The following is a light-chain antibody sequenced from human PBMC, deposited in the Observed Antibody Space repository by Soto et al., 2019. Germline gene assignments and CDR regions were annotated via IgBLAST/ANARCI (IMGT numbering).Light chain of an antibody. J-gene: IGKJ2*01. CDR3: QQYNNWYT. CDR2: GAS. Sequence: EILMTQSPATLAVSPGERATLSCRASQTVNTNLAWYQQRPGQAPRLLIYGASDRATGVPPRFSGSGSGTEFTFTISSLQSEDFAVYYCQQYNNWYTFGQGTKLEIK. CDR1: QTVNTN. V-gene: IGKV3-15*01.